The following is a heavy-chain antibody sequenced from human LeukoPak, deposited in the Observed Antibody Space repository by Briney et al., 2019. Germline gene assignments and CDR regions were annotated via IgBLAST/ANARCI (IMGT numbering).Heavy chain of an antibody. CDR1: GYILTNCY. J-gene: IGHJ4*02. CDR2: FDPEDGET. V-gene: IGHV1-24*01. Sequence: EASVKVSCKASGYILTNCYMHWVRQAPGKGLEWMGGFDPEDGETIYAQKFQGRVTMTEDTSTDTAYMELSSLRSEDTAVYYCATDLPVGATFTFDYWGQGTLVTVSS. CDR3: ATDLPVGATFTFDY. D-gene: IGHD1-26*01.